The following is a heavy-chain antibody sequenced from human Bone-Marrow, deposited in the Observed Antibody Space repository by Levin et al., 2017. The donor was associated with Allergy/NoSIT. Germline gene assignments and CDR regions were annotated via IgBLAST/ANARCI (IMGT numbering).Heavy chain of an antibody. CDR1: GFTFSSYA. Sequence: RPGGSLRLSCAASGFTFSSYAMHWVRQAPGKGLEWVAVISYDGSNKYYADSVKGRFTISRDNSKNTLYLQMNSLRAEDTAVYYCARDLQGDYVWYYFDYWGQGTLVTVSS. J-gene: IGHJ4*02. V-gene: IGHV3-30-3*01. D-gene: IGHD4-17*01. CDR3: ARDLQGDYVWYYFDY. CDR2: ISYDGSNK.